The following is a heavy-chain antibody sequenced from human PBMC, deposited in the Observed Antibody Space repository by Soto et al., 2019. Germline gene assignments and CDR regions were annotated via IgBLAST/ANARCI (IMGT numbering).Heavy chain of an antibody. Sequence: QVHLVESGGGVVQPGRSLRLSCEVSGLTFSNYGMHWVRQAPGKGLEWVAVISNEGRDERYAASVKGRFTISRDNSKNTLYLQMSSLRAEDTAVYYCAKGCGTGSSCYILDYWGQGTLVTVSS. D-gene: IGHD2-15*01. CDR3: AKGCGTGSSCYILDY. CDR1: GLTFSNYG. V-gene: IGHV3-30*18. J-gene: IGHJ4*02. CDR2: ISNEGRDE.